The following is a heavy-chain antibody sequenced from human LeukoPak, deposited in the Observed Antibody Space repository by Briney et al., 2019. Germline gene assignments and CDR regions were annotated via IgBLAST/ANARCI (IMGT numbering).Heavy chain of an antibody. CDR2: IYPGDSDT. CDR3: ARRASSGYYRSPVDY. CDR1: GYSFTSYW. D-gene: IGHD3-22*01. V-gene: IGHV5-51*01. Sequence: GESLKISCKGSGYSFTSYWIGWVRQMPGKGLEWMGIIYPGDSDTRYSPSFQGQVTISADKSISTAYLQWSSLKASDTAMYYCARRASSGYYRSPVDYWGQGTLVTVSS. J-gene: IGHJ4*02.